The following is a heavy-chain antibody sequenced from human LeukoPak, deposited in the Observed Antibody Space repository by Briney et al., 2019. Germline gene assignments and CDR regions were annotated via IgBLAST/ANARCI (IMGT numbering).Heavy chain of an antibody. Sequence: PSETLSLTCTVSGVSITDYYWSWIRQPPGKGLEWIAYISHTGDTRYNPSLKSRITISLDTSKNQFSLKLNSVTAADTAVYYCARHPLRGGFDYWGQGTLVTVSS. CDR3: ARHPLRGGFDY. V-gene: IGHV4-59*08. CDR2: ISHTGDT. CDR1: GVSITDYY. J-gene: IGHJ4*02.